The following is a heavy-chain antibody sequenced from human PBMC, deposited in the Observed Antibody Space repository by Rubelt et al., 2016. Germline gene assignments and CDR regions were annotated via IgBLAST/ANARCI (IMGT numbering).Heavy chain of an antibody. V-gene: IGHV4-39*01. Sequence: GSTYYNPSLKSRVTISVDTSKNQFSLKLSSVTAADTAVYYCARRADISRPFDYWGQGTLVTVSS. CDR2: GST. D-gene: IGHD6-6*01. J-gene: IGHJ4*02. CDR3: ARRADISRPFDY.